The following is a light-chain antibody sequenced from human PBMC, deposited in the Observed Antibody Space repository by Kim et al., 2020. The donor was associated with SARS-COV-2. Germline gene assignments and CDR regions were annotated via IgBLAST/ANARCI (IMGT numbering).Light chain of an antibody. CDR1: QNISNY. CDR2: DAS. Sequence: ASVGDRVTITCLVSQNISNYLHWYQQKPAEAPKHLVDDASNLETGGPSRFSESGSRTDFTFTIGSLHPEDIETYYCPQYNNHQYTFGQGTKLEI. V-gene: IGKV1-33*01. J-gene: IGKJ2*01. CDR3: PQYNNHQYT.